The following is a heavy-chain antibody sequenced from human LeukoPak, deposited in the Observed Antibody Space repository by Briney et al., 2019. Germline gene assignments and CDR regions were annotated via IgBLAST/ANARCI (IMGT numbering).Heavy chain of an antibody. CDR2: IDWDDER. Sequence: SGPALVKPTQTLTLTCTFSGFSLNTPTMCVVWIRQPPGKALEWLARIDWDDERFYSPSLKTRLSVSKDTSKNQVVLTMTNMDPVDTATYYCARMTPDSPSFDYWGQGTLVTVSS. V-gene: IGHV2-70*17. D-gene: IGHD1-14*01. CDR3: ARMTPDSPSFDY. J-gene: IGHJ4*02. CDR1: GFSLNTPTMC.